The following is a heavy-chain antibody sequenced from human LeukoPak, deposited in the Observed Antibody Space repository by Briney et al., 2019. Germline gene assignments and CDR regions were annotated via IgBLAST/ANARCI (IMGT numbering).Heavy chain of an antibody. J-gene: IGHJ4*02. V-gene: IGHV1-2*02. CDR1: GYTFTGYY. D-gene: IGHD1-20*01. CDR2: INPNSGGT. Sequence: ASVKVSCKASGYTFTGYYMHWVRQASGQGLEWMGWINPNSGGTNYAQKFQGRVTMTRDTSISTAYMELSRLRSDDTAVYYCAREVLLGVDWQYFDYWGQGTLVTVSS. CDR3: AREVLLGVDWQYFDY.